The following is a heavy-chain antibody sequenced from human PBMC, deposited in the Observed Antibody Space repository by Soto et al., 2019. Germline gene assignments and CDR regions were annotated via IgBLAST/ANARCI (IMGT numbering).Heavy chain of an antibody. V-gene: IGHV3-30*18. CDR2: ISYDGSNK. D-gene: IGHD3-10*01. J-gene: IGHJ6*02. CDR1: GFTFSSYG. Sequence: GGSLRLSCAASGFTFSSYGMHWVRQAPGKGLEWVAVISYDGSNKYYADSVKGRFTISRDNSKNTLYLQMNSLRAEDTAVYYCAKDRDSPPLWFGELPTDVWGQGTTVTVSS. CDR3: AKDRDSPPLWFGELPTDV.